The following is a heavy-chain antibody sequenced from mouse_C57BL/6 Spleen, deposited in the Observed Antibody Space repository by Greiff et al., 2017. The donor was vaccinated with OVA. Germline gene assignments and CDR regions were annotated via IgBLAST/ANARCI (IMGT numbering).Heavy chain of an antibody. CDR3: ARYIPSYYFDY. Sequence: DVKVEESGGGLVQPGGSLSLSCAASGFTFTDYYMSWVRQPPGKALEWLGFIRNKANGYTTEYSASVKGRFTISRDNSQSILYLQMNALRAEDSATYYCARYIPSYYFDYWGQGTTLTVSS. J-gene: IGHJ2*01. V-gene: IGHV7-3*01. CDR1: GFTFTDYY. CDR2: IRNKANGYTT.